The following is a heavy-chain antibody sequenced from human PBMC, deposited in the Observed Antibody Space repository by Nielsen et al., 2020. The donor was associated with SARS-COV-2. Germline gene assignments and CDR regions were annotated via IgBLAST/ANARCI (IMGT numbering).Heavy chain of an antibody. CDR2: IKSKTDGGTT. CDR3: TTGIRETYYDFWSGYYADYYYYGMDV. V-gene: IGHV3-15*01. J-gene: IGHJ6*02. Sequence: WIRQPPGKGLEWVGRIKSKTDGGTTDYAAPVKGRFTISRDDSKNTLYLQMNSLKTEDTAVYYCTTGIRETYYDFWSGYYADYYYYGMDVWGQGTTVTVS. D-gene: IGHD3-3*01.